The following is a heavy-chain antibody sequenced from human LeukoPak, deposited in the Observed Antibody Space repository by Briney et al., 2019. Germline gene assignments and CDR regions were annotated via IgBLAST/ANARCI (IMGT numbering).Heavy chain of an antibody. D-gene: IGHD6-13*01. CDR1: GYSISSGYY. V-gene: IGHV4-38-2*02. CDR2: IYHSGST. J-gene: IGHJ3*02. Sequence: SETLSLTCAVSGYSISSGYYWGWIRRPPGKGLEWIGSIYHSGSTYYNPSLKSRVTMSVDTSKNQFSLKLSSVTAADTAVYYCARDRGYHAAGGYDAFDIWGQGTMVTVSS. CDR3: ARDRGYHAAGGYDAFDI.